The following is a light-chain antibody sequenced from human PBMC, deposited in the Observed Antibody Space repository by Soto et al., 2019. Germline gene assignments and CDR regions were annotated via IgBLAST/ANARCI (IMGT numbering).Light chain of an antibody. CDR3: QQYGSLPIT. J-gene: IGKJ5*01. CDR2: GAS. Sequence: EIVLTESTGPLSLSPGERSTLSCMASQSVISTYLAWYQQKPGQAPRLLIYGASSRATGIPDRFSGSGSGTDFTLTISRLEPEDFAVYYCQQYGSLPITFGQGTLLEFK. V-gene: IGKV3-20*01. CDR1: QSVISTY.